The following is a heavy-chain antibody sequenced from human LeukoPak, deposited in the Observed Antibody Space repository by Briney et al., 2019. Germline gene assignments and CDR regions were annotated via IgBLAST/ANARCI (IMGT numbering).Heavy chain of an antibody. J-gene: IGHJ4*02. Sequence: GGSLRLSCAASGFTFSNYWMTWVRQAPGKGLEWVAHINQDGSEEHYMDSVKARFTISRDNAKDSLSLQMNSLRAEDTAVYYCVRDGGVSGYDLLDYWGQGTLVTVSS. CDR1: GFTFSNYW. V-gene: IGHV3-7*01. CDR2: INQDGSEE. CDR3: VRDGGVSGYDLLDY. D-gene: IGHD5-12*01.